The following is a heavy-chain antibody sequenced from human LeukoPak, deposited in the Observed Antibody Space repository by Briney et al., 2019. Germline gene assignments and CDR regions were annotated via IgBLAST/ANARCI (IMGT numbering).Heavy chain of an antibody. CDR2: IGAYSGNT. Sequence: GASVKVSCKASGYTFTTYGISWVRQAPGQGLEWMGWIGAYSGNTNYAQKAQGRVTMTTDTSTSTVYMELRSLRSDDTAVYYCVRQKYYFNNRWYDGAPDYWGQGTLVTVSS. CDR1: GYTFTTYG. D-gene: IGHD2/OR15-2a*01. V-gene: IGHV1-18*01. CDR3: VRQKYYFNNRWYDGAPDY. J-gene: IGHJ4*02.